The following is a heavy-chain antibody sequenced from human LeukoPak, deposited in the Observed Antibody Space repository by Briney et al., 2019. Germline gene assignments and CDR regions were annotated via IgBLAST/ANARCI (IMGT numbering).Heavy chain of an antibody. CDR3: ARLSYDHEAFDY. V-gene: IGHV1-8*01. D-gene: IGHD3-3*01. Sequence: ASVKVSCKASGYTFTSYDINWVRQATGQGLEWMGWMNPNSGNTGYAQKFQGRVTMTRNTSISTAYMELSSLRSEDTAVYYCARLSYDHEAFDYWCQGTLVTVSS. CDR1: GYTFTSYD. CDR2: MNPNSGNT. J-gene: IGHJ4*02.